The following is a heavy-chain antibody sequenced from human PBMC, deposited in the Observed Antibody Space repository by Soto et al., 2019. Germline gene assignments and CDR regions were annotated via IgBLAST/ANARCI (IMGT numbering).Heavy chain of an antibody. CDR2: SSSDGSST. CDR1: GFTFSSYW. Sequence: EVQLVESGGGLVQPGGSLRLSCAASGFTFSSYWMHWVRQAPGKGLVWVWRSSSDGSSTSYADPVKGRFTISRDNAKXXXXXXXXXXXXXXXXXXXXXXXXXXXXXXXXEDYWGQGTLVTVSS. CDR3: XXXXXXXXXXXXEDY. J-gene: IGHJ4*02. V-gene: IGHV3-74*01.